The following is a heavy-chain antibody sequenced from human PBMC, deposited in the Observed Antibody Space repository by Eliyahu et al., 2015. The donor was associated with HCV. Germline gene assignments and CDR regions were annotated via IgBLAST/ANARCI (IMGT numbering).Heavy chain of an antibody. V-gene: IGHV3-21*01. D-gene: IGHD2-2*01. J-gene: IGHJ4*02. CDR1: GFTFSSYS. CDR2: ISSSSSYI. Sequence: EVQLVESGGGLVKPGGSLRLSCAASGFTFSSYSMNWVRQAPGKGLEGVSSISSSSSYIYYADSVKGRFTISRDNAKNSLYLQMNSLRAEDTAVYYCASCSSTSCFFDYWGQGTLVTVSS. CDR3: ASCSSTSCFFDY.